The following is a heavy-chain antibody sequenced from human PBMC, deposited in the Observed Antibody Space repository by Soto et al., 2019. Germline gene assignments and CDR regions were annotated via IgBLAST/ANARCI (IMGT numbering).Heavy chain of an antibody. Sequence: TSETPSLTCTVSGGSVSSYYWGWIRQPPGKALEWIGYIYYSGSTKYNPSLKSRVTMSVDTSSNQFSLSVSSVTAADTAVYYCARHSNRNYGLYYFDFWGLGAPVTVSS. D-gene: IGHD4-4*01. V-gene: IGHV4-59*08. CDR1: GGSVSSYY. CDR2: IYYSGST. CDR3: ARHSNRNYGLYYFDF. J-gene: IGHJ4*02.